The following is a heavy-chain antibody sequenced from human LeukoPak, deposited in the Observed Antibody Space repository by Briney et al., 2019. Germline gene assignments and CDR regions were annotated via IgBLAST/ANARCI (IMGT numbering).Heavy chain of an antibody. CDR3: ARGLPDGDYLIDAFDI. V-gene: IGHV4-34*01. CDR2: INHSGST. CDR1: GGSFSGYY. J-gene: IGHJ3*02. D-gene: IGHD4-17*01. Sequence: PSETLSLTCAVYGGSFSGYYWSWIRQPPGKGLEWIGEINHSGSTNYNPSLKSRVTISVDTSKNQFSLKLSSVTAADTAVYYCARGLPDGDYLIDAFDIWGQGTMVTVSS.